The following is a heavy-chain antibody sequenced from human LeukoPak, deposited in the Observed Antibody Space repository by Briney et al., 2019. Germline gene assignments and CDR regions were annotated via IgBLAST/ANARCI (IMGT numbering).Heavy chain of an antibody. CDR1: GFTFSSYG. CDR2: ISYDGSNK. V-gene: IGHV3-30*19. D-gene: IGHD5-24*01. CDR3: ARGTWDRDGCNLGY. J-gene: IGHJ4*02. Sequence: GGSLRLSCAASGFTFSSYGMHWVRQAPGKGLEWVAVISYDGSNKYYADSVRGRFTISRDNSKNTLYLQMNSLRAEDTAVYYCARGTWDRDGCNLGYWGQGTLVTVSS.